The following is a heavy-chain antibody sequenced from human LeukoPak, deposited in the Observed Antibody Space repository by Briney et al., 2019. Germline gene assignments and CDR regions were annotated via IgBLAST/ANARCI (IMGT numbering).Heavy chain of an antibody. CDR2: IYYSGST. D-gene: IGHD3-16*01. Sequence: SQTLSLTCTVSGGSISSGDYYWSWIRQPPGKGLEWIGYIYYSGSTNYNPSLKSRVTISVDTSKNQFSLKLSSVTAADTAVYYCARDLFMSDAFDIWGQGTMVTVSS. V-gene: IGHV4-30-4*01. CDR3: ARDLFMSDAFDI. J-gene: IGHJ3*02. CDR1: GGSISSGDYY.